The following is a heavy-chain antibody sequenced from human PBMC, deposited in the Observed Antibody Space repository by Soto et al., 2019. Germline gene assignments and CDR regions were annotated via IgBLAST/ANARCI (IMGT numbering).Heavy chain of an antibody. CDR3: ARGRGSEWLKRDWFDP. V-gene: IGHV3-74*01. Sequence: EVQLVESGGGLVQPGGSLRLSCAASGFTFSSSCMHWVRQAPGKGLVWVPRLNSDGRSTSYADSVKGRYTISRDNAKNTLYRQMNSLRGEDTAVYYCARGRGSEWLKRDWFDPWGQGTLVTVSS. CDR2: LNSDGRST. D-gene: IGHD1-26*01. J-gene: IGHJ5*02. CDR1: GFTFSSSC.